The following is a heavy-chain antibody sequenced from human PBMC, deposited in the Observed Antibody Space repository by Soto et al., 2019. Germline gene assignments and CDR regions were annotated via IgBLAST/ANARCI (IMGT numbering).Heavy chain of an antibody. CDR3: ARDGDGYNYMDY. V-gene: IGHV4-34*01. J-gene: IGHJ4*02. Sequence: SETLSLTCAVYGGSFSGYYWSWIRQPPGKGLEWIGEINHSGSTNYNPSLKSRVTISVDTSKNQFSLKLSSVTAADTAVYYCARDGDGYNYMDYWGQGILVTVSS. CDR1: GGSFSGYY. D-gene: IGHD5-12*01. CDR2: INHSGST.